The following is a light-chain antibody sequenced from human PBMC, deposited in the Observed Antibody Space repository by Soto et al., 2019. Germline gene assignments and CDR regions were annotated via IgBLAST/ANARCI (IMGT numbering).Light chain of an antibody. Sequence: DIQMTQPPSTLSASERDRVTITCRASQSISDWLAWFQLKPGKAPKLLIYDASSLESGVPSRFSGSGSGTEFTLTISSLQPDDFATYYCQQYNNYSTFGQGTKVDIK. V-gene: IGKV1-5*01. J-gene: IGKJ1*01. CDR2: DAS. CDR1: QSISDW. CDR3: QQYNNYST.